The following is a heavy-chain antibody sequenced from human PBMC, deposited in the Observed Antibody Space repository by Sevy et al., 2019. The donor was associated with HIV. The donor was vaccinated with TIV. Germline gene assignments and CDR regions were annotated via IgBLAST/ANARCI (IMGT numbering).Heavy chain of an antibody. CDR3: ARFLSTSYYYYYAMDV. Sequence: ASVKVSCRASGYTFTSYDINRVRQATGQGLEWMGWMNPNSGNTGYAQKFQGRVTMTRNTSISTAYMELSSLRSEDTAVYYCARFLSTSYYYYYAMDVWGQGTTVTVSS. CDR2: MNPNSGNT. CDR1: GYTFTSYD. D-gene: IGHD2-2*01. J-gene: IGHJ6*02. V-gene: IGHV1-8*01.